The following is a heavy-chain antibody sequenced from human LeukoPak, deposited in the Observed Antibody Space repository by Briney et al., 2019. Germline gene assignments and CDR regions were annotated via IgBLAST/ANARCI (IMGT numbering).Heavy chain of an antibody. D-gene: IGHD3-16*02. V-gene: IGHV4-59*01. CDR3: ARVPSYYDYVWGSYRSRAFDI. CDR1: GGSISSYY. CDR2: IYYSGSN. Sequence: AETLSLTCTVSGGSISSYYWSWIRQPPGKGLEWVGYIYYSGSNKYNPSLKSRVTISVRKSKNQFSLKLSSGPAADTAVYYCARVPSYYDYVWGSYRSRAFDIWGQGTMVTVS. J-gene: IGHJ3*02.